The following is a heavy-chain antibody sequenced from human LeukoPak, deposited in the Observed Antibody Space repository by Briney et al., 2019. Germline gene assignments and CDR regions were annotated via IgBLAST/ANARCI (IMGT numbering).Heavy chain of an antibody. Sequence: GGSLRLSCAASGFTFSNAWMSWVRQAPGKGLEWVGRIKSKTDGGTTDYAAPVKGRFTISRDNSKNTPYLQMHSLRAEDTAVYYCARDKAGAGFGDAFDIWGQGTMVTVSS. J-gene: IGHJ3*02. D-gene: IGHD3-10*01. CDR2: IKSKTDGGTT. CDR3: ARDKAGAGFGDAFDI. CDR1: GFTFSNAW. V-gene: IGHV3-15*01.